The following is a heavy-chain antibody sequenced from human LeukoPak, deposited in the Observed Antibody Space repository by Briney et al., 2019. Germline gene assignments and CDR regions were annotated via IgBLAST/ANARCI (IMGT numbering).Heavy chain of an antibody. V-gene: IGHV4-34*01. D-gene: IGHD4-23*01. CDR2: INHSGST. CDR3: ARAGNDGPRYYYYYGMDV. CDR1: GASISSYY. J-gene: IGHJ6*02. Sequence: SETLSLTCTVSGASISSYYWSWIRQPPGKGLEWIGEINHSGSTNYNPSLKSRVTISVDTSKNQFSLKLSSVTAADTAVYYCARAGNDGPRYYYYYGMDVWGQGTTVTVSS.